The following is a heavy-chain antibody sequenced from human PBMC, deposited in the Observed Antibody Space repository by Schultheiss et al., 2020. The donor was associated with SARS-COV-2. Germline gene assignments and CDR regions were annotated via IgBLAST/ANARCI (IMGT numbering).Heavy chain of an antibody. D-gene: IGHD3-22*01. CDR3: ARTYYYDSSGYWPFDY. Sequence: ASVKVSCKASGYTFTGYYMHWVRQAPGQGLEWMGRINPNSGGTNYAQKFQGRVTMTRDTSISTAYMELSSLRSEDTAVYYCARTYYYDSSGYWPFDYWGQGTLVTVSS. CDR1: GYTFTGYY. CDR2: INPNSGGT. J-gene: IGHJ4*02. V-gene: IGHV1-2*06.